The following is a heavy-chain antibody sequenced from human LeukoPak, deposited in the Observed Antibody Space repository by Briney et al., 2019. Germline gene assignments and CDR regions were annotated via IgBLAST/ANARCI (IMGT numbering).Heavy chain of an antibody. CDR1: GYTFTTYG. CDR3: ARSVTAMVDY. D-gene: IGHD5-18*01. J-gene: IGHJ4*02. V-gene: IGHV1-18*01. Sequence: GASVKVSCKASGYTFTTYGISWVRQAPGQGLEWLGWISTYNGNTNYAQKLQGRVTMTTDTSTSTAYMELRSLRSDDTAVYYCARSVTAMVDYWGQGTLVTVSS. CDR2: ISTYNGNT.